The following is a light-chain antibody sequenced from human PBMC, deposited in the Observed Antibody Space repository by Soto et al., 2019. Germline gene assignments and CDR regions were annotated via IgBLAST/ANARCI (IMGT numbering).Light chain of an antibody. J-gene: IGKJ1*01. Sequence: EIVLTQSPDTLSLSPGERATLSCRASQSVGNNYLAWFQHKPGQAPRLLIYGASSRATGIPDRFSGSGSGTDFTLTISRLEPEDFTVYYCQQYANSPLTFGQGTKVEIK. CDR1: QSVGNNY. CDR3: QQYANSPLT. CDR2: GAS. V-gene: IGKV3-20*01.